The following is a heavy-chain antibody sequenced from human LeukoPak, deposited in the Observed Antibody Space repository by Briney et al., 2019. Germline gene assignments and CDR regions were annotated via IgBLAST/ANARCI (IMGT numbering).Heavy chain of an antibody. V-gene: IGHV3-48*03. D-gene: IGHD2-2*01. CDR3: AAERAYCSSTSCSY. CDR1: GFTFSSYE. Sequence: GGSLRLSCAASGFTFSSYEMNWVRQAPGKGLEWVSYISSSGSTIYYADSVKGRFTISRDNAKNSLYLQMNSLRAEDTAVYYCAAERAYCSSTSCSYWGQGTLVTVSS. J-gene: IGHJ4*02. CDR2: ISSSGSTI.